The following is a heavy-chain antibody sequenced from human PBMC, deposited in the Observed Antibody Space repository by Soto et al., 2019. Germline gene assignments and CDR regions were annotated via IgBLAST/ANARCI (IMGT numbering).Heavy chain of an antibody. CDR3: ARGPPITMIVVSWFDP. V-gene: IGHV1-2*04. CDR2: INPNSGGT. CDR1: GYTFTGYY. D-gene: IGHD3-22*01. Sequence: ASVKVSCKASGYTFTGYYMHWVRQAPGQGLEWMGWINPNSGGTNYAQKFQGWVTMTRDTSISTAYMELSRLRSDDTAVYSCARGPPITMIVVSWFDPWGQGTLVTVSS. J-gene: IGHJ5*02.